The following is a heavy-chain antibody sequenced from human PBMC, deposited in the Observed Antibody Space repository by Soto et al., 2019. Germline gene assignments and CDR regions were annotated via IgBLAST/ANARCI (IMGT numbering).Heavy chain of an antibody. V-gene: IGHV3-23*01. CDR3: AKSPKVISTYLDY. D-gene: IGHD3-22*01. CDR1: GXTDSSYA. J-gene: IGHJ4*02. Sequence: GSLRLSCVASGXTDSSYALNWVRQAPGMGLEWVSAISGSGGTKYYADSVKGRFTISRDNSKNTLFLQMNSLRAEDAAIYYCAKSPKVISTYLDYWDQG. CDR2: ISGSGGTK.